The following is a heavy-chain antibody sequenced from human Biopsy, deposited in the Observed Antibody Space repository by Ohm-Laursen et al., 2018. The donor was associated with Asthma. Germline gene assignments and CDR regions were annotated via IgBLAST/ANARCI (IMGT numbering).Heavy chain of an antibody. Sequence: LRLSCAASGFAFGSYAMYWVRQSPGKGPEWVALISYDGREKGYVDSVKGRFTISRDNVRNRLHLQMSSLRPEDSAAYYCAKDRFDNSMTSKYYYYGIDVWGQGTTVTVSS. V-gene: IGHV3-30*18. CDR3: AKDRFDNSMTSKYYYYGIDV. D-gene: IGHD3-16*01. J-gene: IGHJ6*02. CDR2: ISYDGREK. CDR1: GFAFGSYA.